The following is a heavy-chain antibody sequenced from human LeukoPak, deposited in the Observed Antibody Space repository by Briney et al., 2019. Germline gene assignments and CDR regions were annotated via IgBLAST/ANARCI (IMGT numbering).Heavy chain of an antibody. Sequence: SETLSLTCTVSGGSISSYYWSWIRQPAGKGLEWIGRIYTSGSTNYNPSLKSRVTMPVDTSKNQFSLKLSSVTAADTAVYYCARGGTYYYDSSGSPHAFDIWGQGTMVTVSS. J-gene: IGHJ3*02. CDR3: ARGGTYYYDSSGSPHAFDI. V-gene: IGHV4-4*07. D-gene: IGHD3-22*01. CDR1: GGSISSYY. CDR2: IYTSGST.